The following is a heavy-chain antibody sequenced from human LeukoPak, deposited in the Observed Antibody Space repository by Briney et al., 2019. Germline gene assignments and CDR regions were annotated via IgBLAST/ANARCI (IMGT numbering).Heavy chain of an antibody. CDR2: INWNGGST. CDR1: GFTFDDYG. J-gene: IGHJ4*02. Sequence: AGGSLRLSCAASGFTFDDYGMSWVRQAPGKGLEWVSGINWNGGSTGYADSVKGRSTISRDNAKNSLYLQMNSLRAEDTALYYCARALEGDYYDSSGYYYVSYFDYWGQGTLVTVSS. V-gene: IGHV3-20*04. D-gene: IGHD3-22*01. CDR3: ARALEGDYYDSSGYYYVSYFDY.